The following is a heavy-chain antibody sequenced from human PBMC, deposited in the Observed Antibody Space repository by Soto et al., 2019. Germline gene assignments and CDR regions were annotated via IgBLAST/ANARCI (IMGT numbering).Heavy chain of an antibody. J-gene: IGHJ6*02. CDR1: GYTFTSYG. CDR3: ARDIDQNWNYVSYYYYGMDV. V-gene: IGHV1-18*01. D-gene: IGHD1-7*01. Sequence: GASVKVSCKASGYTFTSYGISWVRQAPGQGLEWMGWISAYNGNTNYAQKLQGRVTMTTDTSTSTAYMELRSLRSDDTAVYYCARDIDQNWNYVSYYYYGMDVWGQGTTVTVSS. CDR2: ISAYNGNT.